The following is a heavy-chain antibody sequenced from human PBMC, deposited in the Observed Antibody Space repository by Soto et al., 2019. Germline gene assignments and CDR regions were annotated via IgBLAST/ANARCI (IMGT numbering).Heavy chain of an antibody. V-gene: IGHV3-30*18. J-gene: IGHJ4*02. D-gene: IGHD2-15*01. CDR2: ISYDGSNK. CDR1: GFTFSSYG. Sequence: QVQLVESGGGVVQPGRSLRRSCAASGFTFSSYGMHWVRQAPGKGLEWVAVISYDGSNKYYADSVKGRFTISRDNSKNTLYLQMNSLRAEDTAVYYCAKDRVVVAATPNPGPIDYWGQGTLVTVSS. CDR3: AKDRVVVAATPNPGPIDY.